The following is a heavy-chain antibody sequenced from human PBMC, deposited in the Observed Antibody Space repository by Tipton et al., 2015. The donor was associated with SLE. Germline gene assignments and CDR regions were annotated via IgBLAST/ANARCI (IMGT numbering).Heavy chain of an antibody. CDR3: ARDRRNGVTGY. CDR1: GFTFDDYA. V-gene: IGHV3-53*05. D-gene: IGHD2-8*01. J-gene: IGHJ4*02. Sequence: SLRLSCAASGFTFDDYAMHWVRQAPGKGLEWVSVIYSGGSTYYADSVKGRFTISRDNSKNTLYLQMNSLRAEDTAVYYCARDRRNGVTGYWGQGTLVTVSS. CDR2: IYSGGST.